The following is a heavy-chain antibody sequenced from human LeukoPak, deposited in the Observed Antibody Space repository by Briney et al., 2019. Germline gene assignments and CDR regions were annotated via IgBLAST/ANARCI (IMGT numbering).Heavy chain of an antibody. CDR1: GGSISSSSYY. J-gene: IGHJ3*02. V-gene: IGHV4-39*01. CDR2: IYYSGST. Sequence: SETLSLTCTVSGGSISSSSYYWGWIRQPPGKGLEWIGSIYYSGSTYYNPSLKSRVTISVDTSKNQFSLKLSSVAAADTAVYYCARHQRYCSSTSCYTHAFDIWGQGTMVTVSS. D-gene: IGHD2-2*02. CDR3: ARHQRYCSSTSCYTHAFDI.